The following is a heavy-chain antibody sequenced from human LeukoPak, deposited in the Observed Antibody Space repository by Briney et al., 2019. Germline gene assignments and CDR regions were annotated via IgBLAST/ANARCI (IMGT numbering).Heavy chain of an antibody. CDR2: ISVSGNT. CDR1: GFTLSSYA. J-gene: IGHJ4*02. Sequence: GGALRLSCAASGFTLSSYAMSWVRQGPGKGLEWVSAISVSGNTYHADSVKGRFTISRDSSKNTLYLQMNSLRAGDAAVYYCANQHMDYFDYWGQGTLVTVSS. CDR3: ANQHMDYFDY. D-gene: IGHD2-21*01. V-gene: IGHV3-23*01.